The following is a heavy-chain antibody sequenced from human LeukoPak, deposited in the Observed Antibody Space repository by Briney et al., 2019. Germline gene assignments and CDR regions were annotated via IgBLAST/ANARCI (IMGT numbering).Heavy chain of an antibody. Sequence: PGGPLRLSCAASGFTFSSYAMSWVHQAPGRGLEWVSAISASGDRTYYADSVKGRFTISRDNSKNTLYLQMNSLRAEDTAVYSCAKNGEVLSWFDRWGQGTLVTVSS. J-gene: IGHJ5*02. CDR1: GFTFSSYA. CDR3: AKNGEVLSWFDR. CDR2: ISASGDRT. V-gene: IGHV3-23*01. D-gene: IGHD3-10*01.